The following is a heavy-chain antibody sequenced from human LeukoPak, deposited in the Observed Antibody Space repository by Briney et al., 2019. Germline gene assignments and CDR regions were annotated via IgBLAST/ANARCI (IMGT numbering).Heavy chain of an antibody. V-gene: IGHV3-74*01. Sequence: GSLRLSCAASGFTFSSYWMHWVRQAPGKGLVWVSRINSDGSSTSYADSVKGRFTISRDNAKNTLYLQMNSLRAEDTAVYYCARDKRYCSSTSCYTGGYWGQGTLVTVSS. CDR3: ARDKRYCSSTSCYTGGY. D-gene: IGHD2-2*02. CDR2: INSDGSST. J-gene: IGHJ4*02. CDR1: GFTFSSYW.